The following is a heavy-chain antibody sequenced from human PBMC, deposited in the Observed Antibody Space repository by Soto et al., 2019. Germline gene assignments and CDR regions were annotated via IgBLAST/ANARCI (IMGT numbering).Heavy chain of an antibody. V-gene: IGHV1-58*01. CDR3: AARLSSSFGYYGMDV. CDR2: IVVGSGNT. Sequence: SVKVSCKASGFTFTSSAVQWVRQARGQRLEWIGWIVVGSGNTNYAQKFKERVTITRDMSTSTAYIELSSLRSDDTAVYYCAARLSSSFGYYGMDVWGQGTTVTVSS. J-gene: IGHJ6*02. CDR1: GFTFTSSA. D-gene: IGHD6-6*01.